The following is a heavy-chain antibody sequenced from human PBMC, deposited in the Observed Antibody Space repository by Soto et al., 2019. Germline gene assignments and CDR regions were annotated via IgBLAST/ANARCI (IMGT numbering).Heavy chain of an antibody. Sequence: QVPLVQSGAEVKKPGASVKVSCKASGYTFTSYDINWVRQATGQGLEWMGWMKPNSGNTGYAQKLQGRVTMTRNTSISTAYMELSSLRSEDTAVYYCARVPSCGGDCYSPDYWGQGTLVTVSS. V-gene: IGHV1-8*01. CDR2: MKPNSGNT. J-gene: IGHJ4*02. D-gene: IGHD2-21*02. CDR1: GYTFTSYD. CDR3: ARVPSCGGDCYSPDY.